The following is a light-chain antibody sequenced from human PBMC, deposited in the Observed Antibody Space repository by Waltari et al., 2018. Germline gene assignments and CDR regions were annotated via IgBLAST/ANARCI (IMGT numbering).Light chain of an antibody. J-gene: IGLJ2*01. Sequence: QSALTQPASVSGSPGQSITISCPGTSSDVGGYNYASWSQQHPGKAPKLMIYEVSNRPSGVSNRFSGSKSGNTASLTISGLQAEDEADYYCSSYTSSSTLVVFGGGTKLTVL. CDR2: EVS. CDR3: SSYTSSSTLVV. V-gene: IGLV2-14*01. CDR1: SSDVGGYNY.